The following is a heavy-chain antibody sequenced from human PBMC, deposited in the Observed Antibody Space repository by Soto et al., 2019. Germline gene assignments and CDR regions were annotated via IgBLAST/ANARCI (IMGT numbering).Heavy chain of an antibody. CDR1: GGSFSGYY. V-gene: IGHV4-34*01. J-gene: IGHJ6*02. D-gene: IGHD3-10*01. CDR3: ARDQLWLYYYYGMDV. Sequence: ETLSLTCAVYGGSFSGYYWSWIRQPPGKGLEWIGEINHSGSTNYNPSLKSRVTISVDTSKNQFSLKLSSVTAADTAVYYCARDQLWLYYYYGMDVWGQGTTVTVSS. CDR2: INHSGST.